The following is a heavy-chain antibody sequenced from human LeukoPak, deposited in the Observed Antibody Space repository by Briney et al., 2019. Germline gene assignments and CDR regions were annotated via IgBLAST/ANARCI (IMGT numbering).Heavy chain of an antibody. J-gene: IGHJ3*01. CDR3: TNFKPPAPDALDV. D-gene: IGHD2/OR15-2a*01. CDR2: IYSSGST. V-gene: IGHV3-66*01. Sequence: GGSLRLSCAASGFTVSSNYMSWVRQAPGKGLEWVSVIYSSGSTYYADSVKGRFTISRDNAQRLVYLQMNSLRAEDTAVYYCTNFKPPAPDALDVWGQGTLITVSS. CDR1: GFTVSSNY.